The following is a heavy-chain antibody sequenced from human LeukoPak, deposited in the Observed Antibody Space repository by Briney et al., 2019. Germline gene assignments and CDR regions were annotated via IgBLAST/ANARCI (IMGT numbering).Heavy chain of an antibody. CDR2: IIPIFGTA. D-gene: IGHD2-15*01. Sequence: ASVKVSCKASGGTFSSYAISWVRQAPGQGLEWMGRIIPIFGTANYAQKFQGRVTITTDESTSTAYMELSSLRSEGTAVYYCTCGQGVVVAATPFDYWGQGTLVTVSS. V-gene: IGHV1-69*05. J-gene: IGHJ4*02. CDR1: GGTFSSYA. CDR3: TCGQGVVVAATPFDY.